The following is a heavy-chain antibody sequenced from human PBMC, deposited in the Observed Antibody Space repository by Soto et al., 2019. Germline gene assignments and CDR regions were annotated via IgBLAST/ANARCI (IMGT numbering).Heavy chain of an antibody. CDR1: GFTFSSYW. CDR3: AREGSVNAFDI. J-gene: IGHJ3*02. D-gene: IGHD3-10*01. Sequence: GGSLRLSCAASGFTFSSYWMSWVRQAPGKGLEWVANIKQDGSEKYYVDSVEGRFTISRDNAKNSLYLQMNSLRAEDTAVYYCAREGSVNAFDIWGQGTMVTVSS. CDR2: IKQDGSEK. V-gene: IGHV3-7*01.